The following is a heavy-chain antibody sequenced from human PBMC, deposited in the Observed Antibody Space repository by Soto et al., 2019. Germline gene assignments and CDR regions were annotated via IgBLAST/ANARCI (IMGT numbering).Heavy chain of an antibody. CDR1: GFTFSSYA. J-gene: IGHJ6*03. CDR3: AREYYDLWSGPYYYYMDV. Sequence: PGGSLRLSCAASGFTFSSYAMSWVRQAPGKGLEWVSYISSSSSTIYYADSVKGRFTISRDNAKNSLYLQMNSLRAEDTAVYYCAREYYDLWSGPYYYYMDVWGKGTTVTVSS. D-gene: IGHD3-3*01. V-gene: IGHV3-48*01. CDR2: ISSSSSTI.